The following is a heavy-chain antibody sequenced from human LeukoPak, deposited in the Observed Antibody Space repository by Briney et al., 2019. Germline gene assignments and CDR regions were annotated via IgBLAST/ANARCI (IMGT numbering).Heavy chain of an antibody. V-gene: IGHV3-23*01. J-gene: IGHJ4*02. CDR1: GFTFSSYS. CDR3: ATFNPGQPLNL. Sequence: GGSLRLSCAASGFTFSSYSMNWVRQAPGKGLEWVSVISGSGGSTYYADSVKGRFTISRDNSKNTLYLQMNSLRVEDTAVYYCATFNPGQPLNLWGQGTLVTVSS. D-gene: IGHD3-3*02. CDR2: ISGSGGST.